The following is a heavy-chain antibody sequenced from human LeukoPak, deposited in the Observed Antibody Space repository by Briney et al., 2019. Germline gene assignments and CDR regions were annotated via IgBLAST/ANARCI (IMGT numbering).Heavy chain of an antibody. CDR2: INPNSGDT. V-gene: IGHV1-2*02. CDR3: TRDHSWNEYDY. CDR1: GYTFTGYY. Sequence: ASVKVSCKASGYTFTGYYMHWVRQAPGQGLEWMGWINPNSGDTNYAEKFQGRVTMTSDTSSKTVYMEMRSLRSDDTAVYYCTRDHSWNEYDYWGLGTLVTVSS. J-gene: IGHJ4*02. D-gene: IGHD1-1*01.